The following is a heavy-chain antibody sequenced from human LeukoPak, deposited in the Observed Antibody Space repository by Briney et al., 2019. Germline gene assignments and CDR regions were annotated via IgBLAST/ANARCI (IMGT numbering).Heavy chain of an antibody. CDR1: GYTFTGYY. Sequence: ASVKVSCKASGYTFTGYYMHWVRQAPGQGLEWMGWINPNSGGTNYAQKFQGRVTMTRDTSISTAYRELSRLRSDDTAVYYCTRDLVRGGKNWFDPWGQGTLVTVSS. D-gene: IGHD3-10*01. V-gene: IGHV1-2*02. J-gene: IGHJ5*02. CDR3: TRDLVRGGKNWFDP. CDR2: INPNSGGT.